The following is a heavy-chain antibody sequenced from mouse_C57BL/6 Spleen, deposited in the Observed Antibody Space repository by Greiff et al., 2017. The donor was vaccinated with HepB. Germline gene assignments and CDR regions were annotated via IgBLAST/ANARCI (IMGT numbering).Heavy chain of an antibody. V-gene: IGHV5-17*01. Sequence: EVQLVESGGGLVKPGGSLKLSCAASGFTFSDYGMHWVRQAPEKGLEWVAYISSGSSTIYYADTVKGRFTISRDNAKNTLFLQMTSLRSEDTAMYYCARNFYYGNYAMDYWGQGTSVTVSS. CDR3: ARNFYYGNYAMDY. CDR2: ISSGSSTI. CDR1: GFTFSDYG. J-gene: IGHJ4*01. D-gene: IGHD2-1*01.